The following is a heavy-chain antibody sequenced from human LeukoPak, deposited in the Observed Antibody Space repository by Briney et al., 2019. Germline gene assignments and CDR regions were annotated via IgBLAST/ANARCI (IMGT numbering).Heavy chain of an antibody. V-gene: IGHV4-39*07. J-gene: IGHJ6*03. D-gene: IGHD1-26*01. CDR3: ARGPSGLWELLGYYYYYMDV. CDR1: GGSISSSSYY. CDR2: IYYSGST. Sequence: KASETLSLTCTVSGGSISSSSYYWGWIRQPPGKGLEWIGSIYYSGSTYYNPSLKSRVTISVDTSKNQFSLKLSSVTAADTAVYYCARGPSGLWELLGYYYYYMDVWGKGTTVTVSS.